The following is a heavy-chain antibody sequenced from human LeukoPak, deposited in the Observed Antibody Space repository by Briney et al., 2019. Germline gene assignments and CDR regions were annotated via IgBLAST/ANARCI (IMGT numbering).Heavy chain of an antibody. Sequence: GGSLRLSCAASGFTFSSYGMHWVRQAQGKGLEWVAVISYDGSNKYYADSVKGRFTISRDNSKNTLYLQMNSLRAEDTAVYYCATWYSSGWHDAFDIWGQGTMVTVSS. CDR2: ISYDGSNK. CDR3: ATWYSSGWHDAFDI. D-gene: IGHD6-25*01. J-gene: IGHJ3*02. CDR1: GFTFSSYG. V-gene: IGHV3-30*03.